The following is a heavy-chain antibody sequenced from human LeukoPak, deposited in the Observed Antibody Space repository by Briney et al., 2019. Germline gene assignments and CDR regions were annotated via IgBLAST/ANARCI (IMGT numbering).Heavy chain of an antibody. CDR2: IYYSGST. J-gene: IGHJ4*02. V-gene: IGHV4-59*11. CDR1: GGSISSHY. D-gene: IGHD3-9*01. Sequence: PSETLSLTCTVSGGSISSHYWSWIRQPPGKGLEWIGYIYYSGSTNYNPSLKSRVTISVDTSKNQFSLKLSSVTAADTAVYYCARTGYLDWLLFDYWGQGTLVTVSS. CDR3: ARTGYLDWLLFDY.